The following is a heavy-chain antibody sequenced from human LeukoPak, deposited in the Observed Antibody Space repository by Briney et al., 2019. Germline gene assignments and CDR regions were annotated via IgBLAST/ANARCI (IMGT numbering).Heavy chain of an antibody. Sequence: ASVKVSCKVSGYTLTELSMHWVQQAPAKGLEWMGGFDPEDGETIYAQKFQGRVTMTEDTSTDTAYMELSSLRSEDTAVYYCATDQVGATQFDYWGQGTLVTVSS. J-gene: IGHJ4*02. CDR1: GYTLTELS. D-gene: IGHD1-26*01. V-gene: IGHV1-24*01. CDR3: ATDQVGATQFDY. CDR2: FDPEDGET.